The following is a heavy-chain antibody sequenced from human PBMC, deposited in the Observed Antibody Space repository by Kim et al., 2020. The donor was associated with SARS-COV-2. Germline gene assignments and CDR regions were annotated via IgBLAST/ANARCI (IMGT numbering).Heavy chain of an antibody. CDR3: AKGGGGSGTDY. D-gene: IGHD3-16*01. Sequence: YVADSVKGRLSMSRDNSKNTLDLEVKSLGDEDAAVYYCAKGGGGSGTDYWGQGSLVTVSS. V-gene: IGHV3-23*01. J-gene: IGHJ4*02.